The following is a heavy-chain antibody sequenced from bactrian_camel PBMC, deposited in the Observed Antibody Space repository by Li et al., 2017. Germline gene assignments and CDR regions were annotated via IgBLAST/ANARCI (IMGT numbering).Heavy chain of an antibody. Sequence: VQLVESGGGSVRIGGSLTLACVASRGFDDADAEWGWFRQAPGVKCEMVASISPDGKEYYSDSVKGRFAISRDNGENAVRLRMSDLSPRDTAVYFCAAERGDSCSFYTDAVSDDWSYWGHGTQVTVS. J-gene: IGHJ4*01. V-gene: IGHV3S53*01. CDR2: ISPDGKE. CDR1: RGFDDADA. CDR3: AAERGDSCSFYTDAVSDDWSY. D-gene: IGHD4*01.